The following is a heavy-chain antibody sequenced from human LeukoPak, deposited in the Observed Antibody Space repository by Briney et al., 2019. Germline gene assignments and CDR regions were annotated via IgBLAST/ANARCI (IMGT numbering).Heavy chain of an antibody. CDR2: IYYSGST. V-gene: IGHV4-59*12. CDR1: GGSISSYY. CDR3: ARTLAAAGTPLYYYYYMDV. D-gene: IGHD6-13*01. J-gene: IGHJ6*03. Sequence: SETLSLTCTVSGGSISSYYWSWIRQPPGKGLEWIGYIYYSGSTNYNPSLKSRVTISVDTSKNQFSLKLSSVTAADTAVYYCARTLAAAGTPLYYYYYMDVWGKGTTVTVSS.